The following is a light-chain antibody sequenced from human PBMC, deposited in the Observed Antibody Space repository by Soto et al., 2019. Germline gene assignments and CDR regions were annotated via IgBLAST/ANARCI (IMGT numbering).Light chain of an antibody. Sequence: EIVLTQSPGTLSLSPGERATLSCRASQSVNSNYLAWYHQKPGQAPRLLIYGTSSRATGIPDRFSGSGSGTDFTLTISRLEPEDFGVYYCQQYGSSPLYTFGQGTKLEIK. V-gene: IGKV3-20*01. CDR3: QQYGSSPLYT. CDR1: QSVNSNY. J-gene: IGKJ2*01. CDR2: GTS.